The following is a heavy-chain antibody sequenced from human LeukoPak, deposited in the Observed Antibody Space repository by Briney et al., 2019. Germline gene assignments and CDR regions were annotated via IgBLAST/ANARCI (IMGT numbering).Heavy chain of an antibody. CDR2: INPNSGGT. V-gene: IGHV1-2*02. J-gene: IGHJ4*02. Sequence: ASVKVSCKASGYTFTGYYMHWVRQAPGQGLEWMGWINPNSGGTNYAQKFQGRVTMTRDTSISTAYMELSRLRSDDTAVYYCATTYDSSGTLDYWGQGTLVTVSS. CDR3: ATTYDSSGTLDY. D-gene: IGHD3-22*01. CDR1: GYTFTGYY.